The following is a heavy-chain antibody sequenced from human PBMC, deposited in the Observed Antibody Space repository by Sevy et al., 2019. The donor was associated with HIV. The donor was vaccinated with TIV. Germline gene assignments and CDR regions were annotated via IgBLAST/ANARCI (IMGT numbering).Heavy chain of an antibody. CDR2: IYYSGST. V-gene: IGHV4-39*01. CDR3: ARLSVMGSGDGEA. J-gene: IGHJ4*02. CDR1: GGSISSSSYY. Sequence: SETLSLTCTVSGGSISSSSYYWGWILQPPGRGREGIGRIYYSGSTYHNPSLKSRVTISVDTSKNQFSLKLSTVTAADTAVYYCARLSVMGSGDGEAWGQGTLVTVSS. D-gene: IGHD3-10*01.